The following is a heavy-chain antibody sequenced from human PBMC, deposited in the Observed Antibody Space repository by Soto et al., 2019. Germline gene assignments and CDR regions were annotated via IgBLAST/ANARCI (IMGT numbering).Heavy chain of an antibody. Sequence: GESLKISCAASGFTFSSYGMHWVRQAPGKGLEWVAVISYDGSNKYYADSVKGRFTISRDNSKNTLYLQMNSLRAEDTAVYYCAKDQVNYYGSGSLNMDVWGKGTTVIVSS. CDR2: ISYDGSNK. J-gene: IGHJ6*03. V-gene: IGHV3-30*18. CDR1: GFTFSSYG. CDR3: AKDQVNYYGSGSLNMDV. D-gene: IGHD3-10*01.